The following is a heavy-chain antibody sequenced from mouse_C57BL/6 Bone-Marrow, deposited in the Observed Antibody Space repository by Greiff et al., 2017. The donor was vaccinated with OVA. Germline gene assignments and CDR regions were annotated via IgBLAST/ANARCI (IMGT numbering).Heavy chain of an antibody. V-gene: IGHV1-59*01. CDR3: ARGAIYYYGSSYSHWYFDV. J-gene: IGHJ1*03. D-gene: IGHD1-1*01. CDR2: IDPSDSYT. Sequence: VKLQQPGAELVRPGTSVKLSCKASGYTFTSYWMHWVKQRPGQGLEWIGVIDPSDSYTNYNQKFKGKATLTVDTSSSTAYMQLSSLTSEDSAVYYCARGAIYYYGSSYSHWYFDVWGTGTTVTVSS. CDR1: GYTFTSYW.